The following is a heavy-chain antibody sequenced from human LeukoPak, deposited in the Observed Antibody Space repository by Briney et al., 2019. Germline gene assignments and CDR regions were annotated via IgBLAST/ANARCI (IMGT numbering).Heavy chain of an antibody. V-gene: IGHV3-9*01. CDR2: ISWNGGSI. CDR3: AREDNGSGYDPYYYYGMDV. CDR1: GFTFDDYA. Sequence: PGGSLRLSCAASGFTFDDYAMHWVRQAPGKGLEWVSGISWNGGSIGYADSVKGRFTISRDNAKNSLYLQMNSLRTEDTALYYCAREDNGSGYDPYYYYGMDVWGQGTTVTVSS. J-gene: IGHJ6*02. D-gene: IGHD5-12*01.